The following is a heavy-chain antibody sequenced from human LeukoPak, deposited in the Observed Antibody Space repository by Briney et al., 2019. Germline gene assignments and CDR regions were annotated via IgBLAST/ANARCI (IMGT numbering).Heavy chain of an antibody. J-gene: IGHJ3*02. CDR2: ISAYNGNT. CDR1: GYTFTSYG. V-gene: IGHV1-18*01. Sequence: ASVNVSCTASGYTFTSYGISWVRQAPGQGLEWMGWISAYNGNTNYAQKLQGRVTMTTDTSTSTAYMELRSLRSDDTAVYYCARVSGSLDAFDIWGQGTMVTVSS. D-gene: IGHD3-22*01. CDR3: ARVSGSLDAFDI.